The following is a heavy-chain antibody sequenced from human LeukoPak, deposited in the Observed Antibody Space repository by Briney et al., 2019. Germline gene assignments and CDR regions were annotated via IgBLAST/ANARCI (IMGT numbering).Heavy chain of an antibody. V-gene: IGHV3-7*04. CDR3: AMGGHFTDSGCYYHDAFDI. CDR2: IKEDGSDK. Sequence: GGSLRLSCAASGFTLSSYWMAWVRQAPGKGPEWVANIKEDGSDKYYVDSVKGRFTISRDNAKNSLYLQMNSLRAEDTAVYCCAMGGHFTDSGCYYHDAFDIWGRGTVVTVSS. D-gene: IGHD3-22*01. CDR1: GFTLSSYW. J-gene: IGHJ3*02.